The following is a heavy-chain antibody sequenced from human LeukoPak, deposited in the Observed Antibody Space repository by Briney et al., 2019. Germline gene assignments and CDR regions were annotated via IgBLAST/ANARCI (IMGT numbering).Heavy chain of an antibody. J-gene: IGHJ5*02. V-gene: IGHV4-59*01. CDR3: ARSRARITMVRGRINWFDP. CDR1: GGSISSYD. Sequence: PSETLSLTCTVSGGSISSYDWSWIRQPPGKGLEWIGYIYYSGSSNYYPALKSRVTISVEASKNQFSLKLSSVTAADTAVYYCARSRARITMVRGRINWFDPWGQGTLVTVSS. D-gene: IGHD3-10*01. CDR2: IYYSGSS.